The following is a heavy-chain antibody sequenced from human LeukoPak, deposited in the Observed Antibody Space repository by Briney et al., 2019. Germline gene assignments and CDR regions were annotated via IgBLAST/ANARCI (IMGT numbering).Heavy chain of an antibody. J-gene: IGHJ5*02. Sequence: GTSVKVSCKASGYTFTSYDINWVRQATGQGLEWMGWMNPNSGNTGYAQKFQGRVTITRNTSISTAYMELSSLRSEDTAVYYCARGPSVVWFDPWGQGTLVTVSS. D-gene: IGHD3-22*01. CDR3: ARGPSVVWFDP. CDR1: GYTFTSYD. V-gene: IGHV1-8*03. CDR2: MNPNSGNT.